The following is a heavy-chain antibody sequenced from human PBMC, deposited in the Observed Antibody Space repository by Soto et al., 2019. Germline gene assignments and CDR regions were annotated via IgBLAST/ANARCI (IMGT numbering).Heavy chain of an antibody. CDR2: IYWDDDK. J-gene: IGHJ5*02. CDR1: GFSLSTSGVG. D-gene: IGHD3-9*01. Sequence: QITLKESGPTLVKPTQTLTLTCTFSGFSLSTSGVGVGWIRQPPGKALEWLALIYWDDDKRYSPSLKSRLTIPKHTSKNQLVLTMTNTAPVDTATYYCAHRQTVFDAILPGYPNWFDPWGQGTLVTVSS. CDR3: AHRQTVFDAILPGYPNWFDP. V-gene: IGHV2-5*02.